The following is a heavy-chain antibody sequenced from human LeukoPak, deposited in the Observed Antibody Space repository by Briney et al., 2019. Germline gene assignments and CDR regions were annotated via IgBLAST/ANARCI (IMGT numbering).Heavy chain of an antibody. V-gene: IGHV4-34*01. CDR1: GGSFSGYY. CDR2: INHSGST. D-gene: IGHD1-1*01. CDR3: ARHVQTVYYFDY. Sequence: SETLSLTCAVYGGSFSGYYWSWIRQPPGKGLEWIGEINHSGSTNYNPSLKSRVTMSVDTSKNQFSLKLSSVTATDTAVYYCARHVQTVYYFDYWGQGTLVTVSS. J-gene: IGHJ4*02.